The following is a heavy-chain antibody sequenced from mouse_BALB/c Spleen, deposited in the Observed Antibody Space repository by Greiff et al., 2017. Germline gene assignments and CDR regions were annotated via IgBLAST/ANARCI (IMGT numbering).Heavy chain of an antibody. D-gene: IGHD1-1*01. CDR1: GFSLSTSGMG. CDR2: IYWDDDK. V-gene: IGHV8-12*01. Sequence: QVTLKVSGPGILQPSQTLSLTCSFSGFSLSTSGMGVSWIRQPSGKGLEWLAHIYWDDDKRYNPSLKSRLTISKDTSRNQVFLKITSVDTADTATYYCARRAPVVPYAMDYWGQGTSVTVSS. J-gene: IGHJ4*01. CDR3: ARRAPVVPYAMDY.